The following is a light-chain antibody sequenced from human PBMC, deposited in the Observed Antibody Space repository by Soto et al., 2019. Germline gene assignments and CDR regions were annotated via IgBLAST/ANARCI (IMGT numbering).Light chain of an antibody. CDR2: EAY. CDR3: SSYVGTNSYV. J-gene: IGLJ1*01. V-gene: IGLV2-8*01. Sequence: QSALTQPPSASASPGQSVTISCTGTSSDVGGYNYVSWYQHHPGKAPKLIIYEAYKRPSGVPDRSSGAKSGNTAALTVSGLQAEDEADYYCSSYVGTNSYVFGTGTKVTVL. CDR1: SSDVGGYNY.